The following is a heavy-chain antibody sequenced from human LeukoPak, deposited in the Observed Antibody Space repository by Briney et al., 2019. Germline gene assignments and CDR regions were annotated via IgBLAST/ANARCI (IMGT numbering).Heavy chain of an antibody. CDR3: AGYDILTGLWD. CDR2: INHGGST. V-gene: IGHV4-34*01. D-gene: IGHD3-9*01. Sequence: SETLSLTCAVYGGSFSSYSWSWIRQPPGKGLEWIGEINHGGSTNYNPSLKSRVTISVDTSKNQFSLKLNSVTAADTAVYYCAGYDILTGLWDWDQGALVTVSS. CDR1: GGSFSSYS. J-gene: IGHJ4*02.